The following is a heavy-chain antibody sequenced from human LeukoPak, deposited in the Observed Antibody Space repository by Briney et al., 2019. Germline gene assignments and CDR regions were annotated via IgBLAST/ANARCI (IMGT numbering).Heavy chain of an antibody. CDR1: GVSISSYY. CDR3: ARGYSSGWRWNYYHYGMDV. J-gene: IGHJ6*02. V-gene: IGHV4-59*01. Sequence: SETLSLTCTVSGVSISSYYWSWIRQPPGKGLEWIGYIYYSGSTNYNPSLKSRVTISVDTSKNQFSLKLSSVTAADTAVYYCARGYSSGWRWNYYHYGMDVWGQGTTVTVSS. CDR2: IYYSGST. D-gene: IGHD6-19*01.